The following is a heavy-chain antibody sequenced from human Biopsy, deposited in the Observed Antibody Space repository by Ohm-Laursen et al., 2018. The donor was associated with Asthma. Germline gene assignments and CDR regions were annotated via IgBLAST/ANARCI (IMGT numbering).Heavy chain of an antibody. CDR2: INSDGSST. J-gene: IGHJ5*02. D-gene: IGHD4-17*01. CDR1: GFTFSSYW. Sequence: GSLRLSCAASGFTFSSYWMHWVRQAPGKGLVWVSRINSDGSSTSYADSVKDRFTISRDNAKNTLYLQMNSLRAEDTAVYYCARVAYGDLTCFDPWGQGTLVTVSS. V-gene: IGHV3-74*01. CDR3: ARVAYGDLTCFDP.